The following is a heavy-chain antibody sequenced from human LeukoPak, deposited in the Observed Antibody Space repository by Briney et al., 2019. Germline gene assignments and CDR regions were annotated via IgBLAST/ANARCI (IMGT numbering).Heavy chain of an antibody. D-gene: IGHD3-10*01. Sequence: GGSLRLSCAASGSTVSSNYMTWVRQAPGKGLEWVSIIYSGGDIYYADSVRGRFTISRDNSKNTVYLQMNSLRAEDTAVYYCARDRGYAMDVWGQGTTVTVSS. CDR2: IYSGGDI. J-gene: IGHJ6*02. CDR1: GSTVSSNY. V-gene: IGHV3-66*01. CDR3: ARDRGYAMDV.